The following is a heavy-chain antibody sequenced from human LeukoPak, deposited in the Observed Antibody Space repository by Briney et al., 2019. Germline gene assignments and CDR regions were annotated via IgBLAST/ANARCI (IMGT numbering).Heavy chain of an antibody. CDR1: GGTFSSYA. J-gene: IGHJ4*02. CDR3: ASPGDYYDSSGYSSFDY. V-gene: IGHV1-69*13. D-gene: IGHD3-22*01. CDR2: IIPIFGTA. Sequence: GASVKVSWKASGGTFSSYAISWVRQAPGQGLGWVGGIIPIFGTANYAQKFQGRVTITADESTSTAYMELSSLRSEDTAVYYCASPGDYYDSSGYSSFDYWGQGTLVTVSS.